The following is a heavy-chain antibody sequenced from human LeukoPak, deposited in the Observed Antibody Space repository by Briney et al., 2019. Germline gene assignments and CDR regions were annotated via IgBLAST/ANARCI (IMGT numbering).Heavy chain of an antibody. D-gene: IGHD6-13*01. CDR1: GYTFINYA. CDR3: ARGPRAAADDY. Sequence: GASVKVSCKASGYTFINYAINWGRQAPGQRPEWMGWINAVNGNTKYSQKFQGRVTITRDTSASTAYMELSNLTSEDTAVYYCARGPRAAADDYWGQGTLVTVSS. J-gene: IGHJ4*02. CDR2: INAVNGNT. V-gene: IGHV1-3*01.